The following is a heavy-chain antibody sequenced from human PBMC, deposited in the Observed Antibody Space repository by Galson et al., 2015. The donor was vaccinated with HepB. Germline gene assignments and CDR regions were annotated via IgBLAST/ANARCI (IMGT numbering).Heavy chain of an antibody. CDR2: IYSGGST. CDR3: ATGRYSDSWALGY. J-gene: IGHJ4*02. V-gene: IGHV3-53*01. Sequence: SLRLSCAASGFTVNNNYMSWVRQAPGKGLEWVSVIYSGGSTCYTDSVKGRFTISRDNSKNTLNLQMNSLRGEDTAVYFCATGRYSDSWALGYWGQGTLVTVSS. D-gene: IGHD5-12*01. CDR1: GFTVNNNY.